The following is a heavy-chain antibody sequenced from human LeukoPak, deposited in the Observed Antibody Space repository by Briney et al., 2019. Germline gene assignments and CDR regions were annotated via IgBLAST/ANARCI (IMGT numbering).Heavy chain of an antibody. CDR2: IIPIFGTA. Sequence: SVKVSCKASGGAFSSYAIIWVRQAPGQGLEWMGRIIPIFGTANYAQKFQGRVTITTDESTSTAYMEPSSLRSEDTAVYYCASGEYDYVWGSYRPFDYWGQGTLVTVSS. CDR3: ASGEYDYVWGSYRPFDY. V-gene: IGHV1-69*05. CDR1: GGAFSSYA. D-gene: IGHD3-16*02. J-gene: IGHJ4*02.